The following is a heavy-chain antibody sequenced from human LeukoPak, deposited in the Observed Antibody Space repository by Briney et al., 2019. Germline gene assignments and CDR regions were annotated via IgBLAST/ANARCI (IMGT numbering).Heavy chain of an antibody. V-gene: IGHV1-2*02. D-gene: IGHD3-22*01. CDR2: INPNSGGT. CDR3: ARVGITMIVGVPSAPGY. J-gene: IGHJ4*02. Sequence: ASVKVSCKASGYTFTGYYMHWVRQAPGQGLEWMGWINPNSGGTNYAQKFQDRVSMTRDTSISTDYMQLSRLRFDDTAVYYCARVGITMIVGVPSAPGYWGQGTLVTVSS. CDR1: GYTFTGYY.